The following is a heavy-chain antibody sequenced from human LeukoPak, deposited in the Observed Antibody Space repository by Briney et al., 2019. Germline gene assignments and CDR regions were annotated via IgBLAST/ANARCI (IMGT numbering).Heavy chain of an antibody. D-gene: IGHD5-12*01. CDR3: AKDSVRGNSGYGNDGLDI. J-gene: IGHJ3*02. Sequence: AGGSLRLSCSASRFTGSNNYMGWVRQASAEEAEWGSLIHGGGSTSYGDSVKCRFTISRDNSKNTVYLQMNSLRAEDTAVYHCAKDSVRGNSGYGNDGLDIWGQGTMVTVSS. CDR2: IHGGGST. V-gene: IGHV3-53*01. CDR1: RFTGSNNY.